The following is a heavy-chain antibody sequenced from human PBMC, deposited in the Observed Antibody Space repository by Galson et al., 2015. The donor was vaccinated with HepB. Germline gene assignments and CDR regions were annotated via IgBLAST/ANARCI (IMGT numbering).Heavy chain of an antibody. CDR3: ARHRPTYYDILTGYYPDY. CDR2: IYPGDSDT. Sequence: QSGAEVKKPGESLKISCKGSGYSFTSYWIGWVRQMPGKGLEWMGIIYPGDSDTRYSPSFQGQVTISADKSISTAYLQWSSLKASDTAMYYCARHRPTYYDILTGYYPDYWGQGTLVTVSS. CDR1: GYSFTSYW. J-gene: IGHJ4*02. D-gene: IGHD3-9*01. V-gene: IGHV5-51*01.